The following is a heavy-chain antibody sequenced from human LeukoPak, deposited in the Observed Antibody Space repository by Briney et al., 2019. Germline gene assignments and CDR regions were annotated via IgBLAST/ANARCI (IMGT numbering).Heavy chain of an antibody. D-gene: IGHD3-3*01. CDR1: GYTFTSYG. V-gene: IGHV1-18*01. J-gene: IGHJ4*02. CDR2: ISAYNGNT. CDR3: AREPPPSYYDFWSGHPPFDY. Sequence: ASVKVSCKASGYTFTSYGISWVRQAPGQGLEWMGWISAYNGNTNYAQKLQGRVTMTTDTSTSTAYMELRSLRSDDTAVYYCAREPPPSYYDFWSGHPPFDYWGQGTLVIVSS.